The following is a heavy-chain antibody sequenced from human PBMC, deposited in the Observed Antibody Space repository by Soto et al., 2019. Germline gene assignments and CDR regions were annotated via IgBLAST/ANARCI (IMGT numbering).Heavy chain of an antibody. CDR2: FNPILSFS. D-gene: IGHD3-10*01. CDR3: TTSFGSGCVVFDF. CDR1: GDTFNFYT. J-gene: IGHJ4*02. Sequence: QVQLVQSGAEVKKPGSSVKVSCKASGDTFNFYTINWVRQAPGLGLEWMGRFNPILSFSNSALKFQGRVTXTXDKXTRTAYNVLCSLRSEDTAIDCCTTSFGSGCVVFDFWVQGFRVTVSS. V-gene: IGHV1-69*02.